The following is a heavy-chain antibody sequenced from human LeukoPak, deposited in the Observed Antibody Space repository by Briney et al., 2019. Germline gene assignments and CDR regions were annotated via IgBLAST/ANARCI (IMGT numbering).Heavy chain of an antibody. Sequence: GGSLRLSCAASGFTLSSYAMSWVRQAPGKGLEWVSAISDTGNTYHADSVKGRFTISRDSSKNTLFLQMNSLRVEDTALYYCASLGTSDQSHYWGQGTLVTVSS. V-gene: IGHV3-23*01. J-gene: IGHJ4*02. CDR1: GFTLSSYA. CDR2: ISDTGNT. D-gene: IGHD1-7*01. CDR3: ASLGTSDQSHY.